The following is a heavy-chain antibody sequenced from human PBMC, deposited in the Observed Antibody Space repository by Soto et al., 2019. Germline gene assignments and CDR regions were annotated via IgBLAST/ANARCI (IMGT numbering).Heavy chain of an antibody. CDR3: ARHRNEGWFEP. CDR2: IYPDDSDV. CDR1: GCDFATFW. Sequence: GESLKISCKSSGCDFATFWIFCVRQVPGKSLEWMGVIYPDDSDVTYSPPFQGQVTISADKSTTTAYLHWRDLRDSDTAIYYCARHRNEGWFEPCRRGTPVTVCS. J-gene: IGHJ5*02. V-gene: IGHV5-51*01.